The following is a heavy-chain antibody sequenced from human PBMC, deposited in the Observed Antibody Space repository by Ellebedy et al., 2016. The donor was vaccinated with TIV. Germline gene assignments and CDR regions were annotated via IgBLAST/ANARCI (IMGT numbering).Heavy chain of an antibody. Sequence: PGGSLRLSCAASGFTTSGMHWVRQAPGKGLEWVAFIRSDGSKQYYADSVRGRFTISRDSSKNILYLQMNSLRTEDTALYYCAKGAYPVPTFMAVWGQGTTVAVSS. CDR1: GFTTSG. D-gene: IGHD4-17*01. J-gene: IGHJ6*02. CDR2: IRSDGSKQ. CDR3: AKGAYPVPTFMAV. V-gene: IGHV3-30*02.